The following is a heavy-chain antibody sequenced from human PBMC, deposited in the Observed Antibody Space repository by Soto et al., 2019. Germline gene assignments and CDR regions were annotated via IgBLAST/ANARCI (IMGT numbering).Heavy chain of an antibody. CDR3: ERAADGSYYYYGMDV. V-gene: IGHV3-7*01. Sequence: GGSLRLSCAASGFTFSSYWMSWVRQAPGKGLEWVANIKQDGSEKYYVDSVKGRFTISRDNAKNSLYLQMNSLRAEDTAVYYCERAADGSYYYYGMDVWGQGTTVTVYS. CDR1: GFTFSSYW. CDR2: IKQDGSEK. J-gene: IGHJ6*02. D-gene: IGHD6-13*01.